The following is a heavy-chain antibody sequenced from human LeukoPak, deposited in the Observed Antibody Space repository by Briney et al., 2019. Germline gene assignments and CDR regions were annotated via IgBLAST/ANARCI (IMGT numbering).Heavy chain of an antibody. D-gene: IGHD2-15*01. CDR1: GGSFSSYY. Sequence: PSETLSLTCAVYGGSFSSYYWSWIRQPPGKGLEWIGYIYYSGSTNYNPSLKSRVTISVDTSKNQFSLKLSSATAADTAVYYCARRYCSGGSCYSSLDYWGQGSLVTVSS. V-gene: IGHV4-59*08. J-gene: IGHJ4*02. CDR3: ARRYCSGGSCYSSLDY. CDR2: IYYSGST.